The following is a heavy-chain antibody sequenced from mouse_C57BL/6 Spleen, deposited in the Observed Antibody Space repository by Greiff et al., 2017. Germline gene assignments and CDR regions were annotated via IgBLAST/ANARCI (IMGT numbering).Heavy chain of an antibody. CDR3: ATHYYGSSWFAY. CDR1: GFTFNTYA. D-gene: IGHD1-1*01. V-gene: IGHV10-3*01. Sequence: EVQVVESGGGLVQPKGSLKLSCAASGFTFNTYAMHWVRQAPGKGLEWVARIRSKSSNYATYYADSVKDRFTISRDDSQSMLYLQMNNLKTEDTAMYYCATHYYGSSWFAYWGQGTLVTVSA. J-gene: IGHJ3*01. CDR2: IRSKSSNYAT.